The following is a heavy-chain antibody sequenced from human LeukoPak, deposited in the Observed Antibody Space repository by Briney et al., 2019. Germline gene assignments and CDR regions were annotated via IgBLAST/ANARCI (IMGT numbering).Heavy chain of an antibody. V-gene: IGHV3-21*01. CDR1: GFTFSSYS. D-gene: IGHD2-2*01. CDR3: ARDREYCSSTSCYNWFDP. J-gene: IGHJ5*02. Sequence: KPGGSLRLSCAASGFTFSSYSMNWVRQAPGKGLEWVSSISSSSSYIYYADSVKGRFTISRDNAKNSLYLQMNSLRAEDTAVYYCARDREYCSSTSCYNWFDPWGQGTLVTVYS. CDR2: ISSSSSYI.